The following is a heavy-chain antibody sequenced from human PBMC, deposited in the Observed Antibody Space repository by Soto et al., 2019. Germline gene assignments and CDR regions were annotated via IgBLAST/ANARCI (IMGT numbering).Heavy chain of an antibody. Sequence: PSETLSLTCTVSGGSISSYYWSRIRQPAGKGLEWIGRIYTSGSTNYNPSLKSRVTMSVDTSKNQFSLKLSSVTAADTAVYYCARDSPQDIAARRGNYYYGMDVWGQGTTVTVSS. D-gene: IGHD6-6*01. CDR3: ARDSPQDIAARRGNYYYGMDV. V-gene: IGHV4-4*07. CDR1: GGSISSYY. J-gene: IGHJ6*02. CDR2: IYTSGST.